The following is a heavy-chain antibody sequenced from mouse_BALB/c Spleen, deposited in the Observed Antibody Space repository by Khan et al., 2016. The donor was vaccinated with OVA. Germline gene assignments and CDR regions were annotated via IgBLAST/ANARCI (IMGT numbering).Heavy chain of an antibody. J-gene: IGHJ3*01. CDR3: VRGGAYYGSDGWFAD. CDR2: IIPSNDYT. V-gene: IGHV1-4*01. Sequence: QVQLKQSGAELARPGASVKMSCKASGYTFTTYTIHWVKQRPGQGLEWIGYIIPSNDYTNYNQKFKDRATLTADKSSSTAYMQLSSLTSEDSADYYCVRGGAYYGSDGWFADWGQGTLVTVSA. D-gene: IGHD2-14*01. CDR1: GYTFTTYT.